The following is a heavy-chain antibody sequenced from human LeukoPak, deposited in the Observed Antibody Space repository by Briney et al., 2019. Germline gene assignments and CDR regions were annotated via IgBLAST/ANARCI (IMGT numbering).Heavy chain of an antibody. CDR2: IKSKTDGGTT. Sequence: PGGSLRLSCAASGFTFNDAWMNWVRQGSGKGLEWVGRIKSKTDGGTTDYAAPVKGRFTISRDDSKNILYPQMNSLKIEDTAVYYCSTGRLDYWGQGTLVTVSS. V-gene: IGHV3-15*01. J-gene: IGHJ4*02. CDR1: GFTFNDAW. CDR3: STGRLDY.